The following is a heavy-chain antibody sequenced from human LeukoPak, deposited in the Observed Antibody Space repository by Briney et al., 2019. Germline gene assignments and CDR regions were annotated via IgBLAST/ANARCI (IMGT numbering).Heavy chain of an antibody. J-gene: IGHJ4*02. CDR2: ISSSSSYT. CDR1: GFTFSDYY. D-gene: IGHD3-22*01. Sequence: GGSLRLSCAASGFTFSDYYMTWIRQAPGKGLEWASYISSSSSYTIYADSVKGRFTISRDNAKNSLYLQMNSLRAEDTAVYYCARVDDSNTPGLEYWGQGTLVTVSS. V-gene: IGHV3-11*03. CDR3: ARVDDSNTPGLEY.